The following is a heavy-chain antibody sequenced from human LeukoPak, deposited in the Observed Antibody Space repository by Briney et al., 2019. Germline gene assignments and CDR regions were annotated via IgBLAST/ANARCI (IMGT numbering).Heavy chain of an antibody. CDR1: GGSISGSSYY. V-gene: IGHV4-39*01. J-gene: IGHJ5*02. Sequence: SETLSLTCTVSGGSISGSSYYWGWIRQPPGKGLEWIGSIYYSGSTYYNPSLKSRVIISVDTSKSQFSLKLSSVTAADTAVYYCARGVLTGLSNLNWFDPWGQGTLVTVSS. D-gene: IGHD3-9*01. CDR2: IYYSGST. CDR3: ARGVLTGLSNLNWFDP.